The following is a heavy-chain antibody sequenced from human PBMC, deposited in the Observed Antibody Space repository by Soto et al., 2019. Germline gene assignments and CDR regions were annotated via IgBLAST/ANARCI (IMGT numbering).Heavy chain of an antibody. Sequence: SETLSLTCAVSGGSFSGYYWSWIRQPPGKGLEWIGYIYHSGSTYYNPSLKSRVTISVDTSKNQFSLKLSSVTAADTAVYYCARGKEDYVWGSYRSSYYFDYWGQGTLVTVSS. V-gene: IGHV4-34*09. CDR2: IYHSGST. CDR1: GGSFSGYY. J-gene: IGHJ4*02. D-gene: IGHD3-16*02. CDR3: ARGKEDYVWGSYRSSYYFDY.